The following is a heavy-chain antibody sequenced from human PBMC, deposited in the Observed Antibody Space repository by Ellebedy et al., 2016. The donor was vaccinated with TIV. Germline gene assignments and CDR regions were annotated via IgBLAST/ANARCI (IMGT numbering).Heavy chain of an antibody. D-gene: IGHD2-15*01. CDR1: GYSFTSYW. J-gene: IGHJ3*02. CDR3: ASLNYCSGGSCYMGTFDI. CDR2: IDPSDSYT. Sequence: GESLKISCKGSGYSFTSYWINWVRQMPGKGLEWMGRIDPSDSYTNYSPSFQGHVTISGDKSISTAYLQWSSLKASDTAMYYCASLNYCSGGSCYMGTFDIWGQGTMVTVSS. V-gene: IGHV5-10-1*01.